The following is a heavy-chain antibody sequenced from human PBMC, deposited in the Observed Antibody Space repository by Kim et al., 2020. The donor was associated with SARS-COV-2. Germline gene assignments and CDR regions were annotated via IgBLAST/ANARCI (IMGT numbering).Heavy chain of an antibody. D-gene: IGHD3-3*01. J-gene: IGHJ6*02. CDR3: ARAKSLRFLFGSGGGTSPDYYYYGMDV. Sequence: ASVKVSCKASGYTFTSYAMHWVRQAPGQRLEWMGWINAGNGNTKYSQKFQGRVTITRDTSASTAYMELSSLRSEDTAVYYCARAKSLRFLFGSGGGTSPDYYYYGMDVWGQGTTVTVSS. V-gene: IGHV1-3*01. CDR1: GYTFTSYA. CDR2: INAGNGNT.